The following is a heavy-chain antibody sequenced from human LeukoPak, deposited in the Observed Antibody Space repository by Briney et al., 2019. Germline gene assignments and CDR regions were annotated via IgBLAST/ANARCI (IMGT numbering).Heavy chain of an antibody. Sequence: GESLKVSCKASGYTFSGHYMHWVRQAPGQGLEWMGWINPDSGGTNSAQKFQGRVTMTRDTSISTAYMELTRLTSDDTAVYYCARDGNFDYWGQGTLVAVSS. CDR2: INPDSGGT. CDR3: ARDGNFDY. V-gene: IGHV1-2*02. CDR1: GYTFSGHY. J-gene: IGHJ4*02.